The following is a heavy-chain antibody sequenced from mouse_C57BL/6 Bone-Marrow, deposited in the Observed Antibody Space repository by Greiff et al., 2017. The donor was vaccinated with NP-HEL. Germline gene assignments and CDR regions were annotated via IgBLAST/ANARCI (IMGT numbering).Heavy chain of an antibody. D-gene: IGHD2-4*01. V-gene: IGHV1-64*01. CDR1: GYTFTSYW. CDR3: ARYGLRRGYFDY. CDR2: IHPNSGST. J-gene: IGHJ2*01. Sequence: QVQLQQPGAELVKPGASVKLSCKASGYTFTSYWMHWVKQRPGQGLEWIGMIHPNSGSTNYNEKFKSKATLTVDKSSSTAYMQLSSLTSEDSAVYYCARYGLRRGYFDYWGQGTTRTVSS.